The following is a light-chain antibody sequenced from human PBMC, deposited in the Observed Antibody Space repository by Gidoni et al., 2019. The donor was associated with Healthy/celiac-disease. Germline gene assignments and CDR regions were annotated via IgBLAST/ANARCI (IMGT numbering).Light chain of an antibody. CDR3: QHQDT. CDR1: QNILFSSNNENQ. CDR2: WAS. J-gene: IGKJ2*01. V-gene: IGKV4-1*01. Sequence: DIVMSQSPDSLAVSLGERATINCKSSQNILFSSNNENQLAWYQQKPGQPPKLLIYWASTRKSGVPDRFSGSGSGTDFTLTISSLQAEDVAVYYCQHQDTFXQXTKLEI.